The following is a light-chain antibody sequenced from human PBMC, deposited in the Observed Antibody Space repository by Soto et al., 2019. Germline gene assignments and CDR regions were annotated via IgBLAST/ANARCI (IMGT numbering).Light chain of an antibody. J-gene: IGKJ3*01. CDR1: QSITGW. Sequence: DIQMTQSPSTLSASVGDRVTITCRASQSITGWLAWYQQKPGKAPKVLIYDASSLQGGVPSRFSGSGSGTEFTLTISSLQPEDFATYYCQQYYRYPPAFGPGTKVDIK. CDR3: QQYYRYPPA. V-gene: IGKV1-5*01. CDR2: DAS.